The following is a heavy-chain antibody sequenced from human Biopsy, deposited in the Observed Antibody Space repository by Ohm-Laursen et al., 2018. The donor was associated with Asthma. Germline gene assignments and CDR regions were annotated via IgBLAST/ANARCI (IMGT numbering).Heavy chain of an antibody. CDR1: GFVFRSHA. J-gene: IGHJ4*02. V-gene: IGHV3-30*18. D-gene: IGHD3-3*01. CDR3: AKRRGYSDLTDFDH. CDR2: VSYDGGVV. Sequence: SLRLSCSASGFVFRSHAMHWVRQAPGKGLEWVAVVSYDGGVVHYADSMKGRFTISRDNAKSTLYLQMNRLRTDNTAVYFCAKRRGYSDLTDFDHWGQGTLVTVSS.